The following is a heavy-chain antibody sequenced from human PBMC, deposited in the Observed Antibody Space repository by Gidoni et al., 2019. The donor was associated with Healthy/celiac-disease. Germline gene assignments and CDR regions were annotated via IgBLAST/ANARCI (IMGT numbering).Heavy chain of an antibody. Sequence: EVQLVESGGGLVQPGGSLRLSCAASGFTFSGYWMSWVRQAPGRGLGWLANIKQDGSEKSYVHSVKGRFTISRDNAKNSLYLQLKSLRAEDTAVYYCAREKAHYDILTAYSRLVDVWGQGTTVTVSS. D-gene: IGHD3-9*01. V-gene: IGHV3-7*01. CDR2: IKQDGSEK. CDR1: GFTFSGYW. J-gene: IGHJ6*02. CDR3: AREKAHYDILTAYSRLVDV.